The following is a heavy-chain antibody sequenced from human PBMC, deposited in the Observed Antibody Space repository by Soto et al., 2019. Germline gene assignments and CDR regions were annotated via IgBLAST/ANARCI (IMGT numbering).Heavy chain of an antibody. D-gene: IGHD6-13*01. CDR3: ARAPLEQQLVHFDY. CDR2: INPNSGGT. V-gene: IGHV1-2*04. CDR1: GYTFTGYY. J-gene: IGHJ4*02. Sequence: ASVKVSCKASGYTFTGYYMNWVRQAPGQGLEWMGWINPNSGGTNYAQKFQGWVTMTRDTSISTAYMELSRLRSDDTAVYYCARAPLEQQLVHFDYWGQGTLVTVSS.